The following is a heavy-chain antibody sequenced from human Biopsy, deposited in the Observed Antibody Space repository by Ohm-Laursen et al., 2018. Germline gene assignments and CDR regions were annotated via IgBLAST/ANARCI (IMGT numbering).Heavy chain of an antibody. D-gene: IGHD4-23*01. CDR3: ARGSNEYGGLYFPR. J-gene: IGHJ4*02. CDR1: GDSIGSYY. V-gene: IGHV4-4*09. Sequence: SETLSLTCTVSGDSIGSYYWSWIRQPPGKGLEWIGHISHTGYTSYKSSLKSRVTISLDTSRKHFSLRLTSLAAADTAVYYCARGSNEYGGLYFPRWGQGTLVTVSS. CDR2: ISHTGYT.